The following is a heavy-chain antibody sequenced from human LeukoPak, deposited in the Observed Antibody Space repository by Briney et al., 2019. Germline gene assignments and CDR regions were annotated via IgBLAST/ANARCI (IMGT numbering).Heavy chain of an antibody. D-gene: IGHD3-3*01. CDR2: IYPGDSDT. J-gene: IGHJ4*02. V-gene: IGHV5-51*01. CDR3: ARPQYYDFWSGYYPPDY. Sequence: GESLKISCKGSGYSFTSYWIGWVRQMPGKGLEWMGIIYPGDSDTRYSPSFQGQVTISADKSISTAYLQWSSLKASDTAMCYCARPQYYDFWSGYYPPDYWGQGTPVTVSS. CDR1: GYSFTSYW.